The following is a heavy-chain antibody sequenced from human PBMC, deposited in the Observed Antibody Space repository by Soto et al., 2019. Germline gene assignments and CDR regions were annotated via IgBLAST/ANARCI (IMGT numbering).Heavy chain of an antibody. D-gene: IGHD3-3*01. Sequence: QITLKESGPTLVKPTQTLTLTCTFSGFSLSTSGVGVGWIRQPPGKALEWLALIYWDDDKRYSPSLKSRLTITKDTPKYQVVLTMTNMDPVDTATYYCAHRPPPPPHSRYYDFWSGYYHNWFDPWGQGTLVTVSS. CDR2: IYWDDDK. CDR3: AHRPPPPPHSRYYDFWSGYYHNWFDP. CDR1: GFSLSTSGVG. V-gene: IGHV2-5*02. J-gene: IGHJ5*02.